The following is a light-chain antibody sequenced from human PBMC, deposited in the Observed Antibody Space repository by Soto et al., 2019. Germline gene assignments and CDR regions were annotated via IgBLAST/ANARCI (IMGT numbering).Light chain of an antibody. CDR2: DAS. V-gene: IGKV3-11*01. J-gene: IGKJ5*01. CDR3: QQRSNLPPT. CDR1: QFIDRY. Sequence: EIVLTQSPDTLSLSPGDRANLSCRASQFIDRYLAWYRQIPGQAPRLLIYDASNRATGIPDRFSGGGSGTDFTLTISSLEPEDFAVYYCQQRSNLPPTFGQGTRLEN.